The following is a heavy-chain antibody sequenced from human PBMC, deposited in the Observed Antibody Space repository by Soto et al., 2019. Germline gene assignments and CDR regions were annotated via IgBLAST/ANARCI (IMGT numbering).Heavy chain of an antibody. CDR1: GFTFTSSA. CDR2: IVVGSGNT. D-gene: IGHD6-19*01. Sequence: GASVKVSCKASGFTFTSSAMQWVRQARGQRLEWIGWIVVGSGNTNYAQKFQERVTITRDMSTSTAYMELSSLRSEDTAVYYCAAAGSIAVAGHFDYWGQGTLVTVSS. J-gene: IGHJ4*02. V-gene: IGHV1-58*02. CDR3: AAAGSIAVAGHFDY.